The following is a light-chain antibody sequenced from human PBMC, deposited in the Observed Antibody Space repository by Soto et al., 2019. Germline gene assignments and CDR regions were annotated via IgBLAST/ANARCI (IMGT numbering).Light chain of an antibody. Sequence: DIQMTQSPSSLSASVGDRVTITCQASQDITNYLNWYQQKPGKAPKLLIYDASNLQTGVPSRFSGSGSGTDFTFTISSLQPEDIATYYCQQYDKFPVTFRGGTKVEIK. CDR2: DAS. V-gene: IGKV1-33*01. CDR3: QQYDKFPVT. CDR1: QDITNY. J-gene: IGKJ4*01.